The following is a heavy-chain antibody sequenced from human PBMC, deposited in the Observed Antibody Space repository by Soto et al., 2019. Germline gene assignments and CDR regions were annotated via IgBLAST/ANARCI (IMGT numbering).Heavy chain of an antibody. CDR3: TKGGIPRRYNIPKVDFDY. CDR2: ISGSGATT. Sequence: GSLRLSCTASGFTFSSFGMSWVRQAPGRGLEWVSAISGSGATTYYPDSVKGRFTISRDNSKNTLYLQMNNLRADDTAVYYCTKGGIPRRYNIPKVDFDYWGQGSLVTVSS. D-gene: IGHD1-1*01. V-gene: IGHV3-23*01. J-gene: IGHJ4*02. CDR1: GFTFSSFG.